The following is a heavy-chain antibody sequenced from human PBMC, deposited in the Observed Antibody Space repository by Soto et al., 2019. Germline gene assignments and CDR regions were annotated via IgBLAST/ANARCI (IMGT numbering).Heavy chain of an antibody. CDR3: ARSGDSSGYFQTVDY. D-gene: IGHD3-22*01. V-gene: IGHV4-31*03. Sequence: PSETLSLTCTVSGGSISSGGYYWSWIRQHPGKGLEWIGYIYYSGSTYYNPSLKSRVTISVDTSKNQFSLKLSSVTAADTAVYYCARSGDSSGYFQTVDYWGQGNLVTVSS. CDR2: IYYSGST. CDR1: GGSISSGGYY. J-gene: IGHJ4*02.